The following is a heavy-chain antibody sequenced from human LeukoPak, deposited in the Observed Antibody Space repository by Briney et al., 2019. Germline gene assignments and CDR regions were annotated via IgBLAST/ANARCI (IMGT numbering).Heavy chain of an antibody. J-gene: IGHJ3*02. V-gene: IGHV5-51*01. CDR1: GYSFSSYR. CDR3: ARRGGLGSNWYRDGFDI. Sequence: GESLKISCQGSGYSFSSYRIGWVRQMPGKGLEWMGTIFPGDSDSRFSPSFQGQVSISVDRSINTAYLQWSGLKASDTAMYYCARRGGLGSNWYRDGFDIWGQGTMVTVSS. CDR2: IFPGDSDS. D-gene: IGHD6-13*01.